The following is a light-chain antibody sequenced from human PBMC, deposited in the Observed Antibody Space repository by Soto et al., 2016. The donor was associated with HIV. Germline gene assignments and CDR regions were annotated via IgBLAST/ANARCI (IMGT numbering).Light chain of an antibody. CDR3: QQYGNLPPRIT. J-gene: IGKJ5*01. Sequence: DIQMTQSPSSLSASVGDRVTITCQASQDITNYLNWYQQKPGKAPKLLIYDASNLERGVPSRFSGSGSGTDFTFTISSLQPEDIATYYCQQYGNLPPRITFGQGTRLEIK. CDR2: DAS. CDR1: QDITNY. V-gene: IGKV1-33*01.